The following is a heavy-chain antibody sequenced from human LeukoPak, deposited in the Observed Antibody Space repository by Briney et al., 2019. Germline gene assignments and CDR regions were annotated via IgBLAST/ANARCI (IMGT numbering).Heavy chain of an antibody. Sequence: ASVKVSCKASGYTFTGYYMHWVRQAPGQGLEWMGWINPNSGGTNYAQKFQGRVTMTRDTSISTAYMELSGLRSDDTAVYYCARDLYGGYSELDYWGQGTLVTVSS. CDR3: ARDLYGGYSELDY. D-gene: IGHD4-23*01. V-gene: IGHV1-2*02. CDR1: GYTFTGYY. J-gene: IGHJ4*02. CDR2: INPNSGGT.